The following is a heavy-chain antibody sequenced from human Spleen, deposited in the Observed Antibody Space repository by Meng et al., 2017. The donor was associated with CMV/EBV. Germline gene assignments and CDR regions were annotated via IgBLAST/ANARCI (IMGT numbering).Heavy chain of an antibody. CDR3: ARVIEYSIGGGGFDP. Sequence: GGSITTYSYYWTWSRQDPGKGLEWIGYISYSGNTYYNPSLTSRLTISMDTSKNQFSLKLTSVTAADVAVYYCARVIEYSIGGGGFDPWGQGTLVTVSS. D-gene: IGHD6-25*01. CDR2: ISYSGNT. J-gene: IGHJ5*02. CDR1: GGSITTYSYY. V-gene: IGHV4-31*02.